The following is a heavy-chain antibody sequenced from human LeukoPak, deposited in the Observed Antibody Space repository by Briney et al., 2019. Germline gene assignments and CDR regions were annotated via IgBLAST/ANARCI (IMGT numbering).Heavy chain of an antibody. CDR3: ARLLGSTTVTNFHYYYYMDV. V-gene: IGHV4-39*02. J-gene: IGHJ6*03. Sequence: PSETLSLTCTVSGDSINSSISYWGWIRQPPGKGLEWIGTIYYSGSAYYNPSLASRVTISVDTSKNHFSLRLTPVTAADTAVYYCARLLGSTTVTNFHYYYYMDVWGNGTTVTVSS. CDR1: GDSINSSISY. D-gene: IGHD4-11*01. CDR2: IYYSGSA.